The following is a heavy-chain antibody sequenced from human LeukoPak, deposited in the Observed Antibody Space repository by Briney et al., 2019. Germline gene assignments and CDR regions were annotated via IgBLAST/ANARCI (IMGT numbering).Heavy chain of an antibody. CDR2: ISYDGSNK. J-gene: IGHJ4*02. D-gene: IGHD4-11*01. V-gene: IGHV3-30*04. CDR3: AREEYNNCYFDY. CDR1: GFTFSNHA. Sequence: GGSLRLSCAASGFTFSNHAMHWVRQAPGKGLEWVAVISYDGSNKYYADSVKGRLTISRDNAKNTLYLQMNSLRTEDTAVYYCAREEYNNCYFDYWGQGTLVTVSS.